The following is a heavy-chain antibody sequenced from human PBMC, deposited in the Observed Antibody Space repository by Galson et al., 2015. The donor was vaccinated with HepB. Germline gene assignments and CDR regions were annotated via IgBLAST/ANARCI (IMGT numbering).Heavy chain of an antibody. J-gene: IGHJ4*02. CDR3: ARGQTLDNRVSVDY. D-gene: IGHD1-14*01. CDR2: ISSTGSNI. Sequence: SLRLSCAASGFTFSTYRMNWVRQAPGKGLEWVPYISSTGSNIYYADSVKGRFTISRDNAKNSLYLQMNSLRDEDTAVYYCARGQTLDNRVSVDYWGQGTLVTVSS. CDR1: GFTFSTYR. V-gene: IGHV3-48*02.